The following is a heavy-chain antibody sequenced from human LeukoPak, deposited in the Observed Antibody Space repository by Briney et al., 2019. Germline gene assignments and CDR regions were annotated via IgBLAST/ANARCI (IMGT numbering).Heavy chain of an antibody. V-gene: IGHV4-34*01. CDR1: GGSFSGYY. CDR2: INHSGST. D-gene: IGHD5-18*01. J-gene: IGHJ6*02. Sequence: PSETLSLTCAVYGGSFSGYYWSWIRQPPGKGLEWIGEINHSGSTNYNPSLKSRVTISVDTSKNQFSLKLSSVTAADTAVYYCARDCGYSYGHWYYYYYGMDVWGQGTTVTVSS. CDR3: ARDCGYSYGHWYYYYYGMDV.